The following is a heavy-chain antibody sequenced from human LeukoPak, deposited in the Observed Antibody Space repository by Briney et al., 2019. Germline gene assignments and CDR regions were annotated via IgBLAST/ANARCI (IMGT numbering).Heavy chain of an antibody. D-gene: IGHD2-8*01. J-gene: IGHJ4*02. CDR3: AKVKVVGYSTFDY. V-gene: IGHV3-23*01. CDR2: ISGSGGST. CDR1: GFTFSSYA. Sequence: GGSLRLSCAASGFTFSSYAMSWVRQAPGKGLEWVSAISGSGGSTYYADSVKGRFTISRDNSKSTLYLQMNSLRAEDTAVYYCAKVKVVGYSTFDYWGQGALVTVSS.